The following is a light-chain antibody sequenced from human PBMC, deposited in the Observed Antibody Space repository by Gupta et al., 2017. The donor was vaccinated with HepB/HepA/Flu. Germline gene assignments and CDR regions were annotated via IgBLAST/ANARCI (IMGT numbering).Light chain of an antibody. J-gene: IGKJ2*01. CDR2: SAS. CDR1: QSISSS. V-gene: IGKV1-39*01. Sequence: DIQMTQSPSSLSASVGDRVTITCRASQSISSSLNWYQQKSRKAPTRLISSASSLRSGVPSRFTGSGSGTDFTLTIISLQPEDFATYYIQQSYSTPYTFGQETKVEVK. CDR3: QQSYSTPYT.